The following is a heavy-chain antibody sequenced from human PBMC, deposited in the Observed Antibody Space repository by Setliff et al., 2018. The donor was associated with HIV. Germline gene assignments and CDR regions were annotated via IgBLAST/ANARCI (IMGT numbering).Heavy chain of an antibody. D-gene: IGHD2-21*01. J-gene: IGHJ6*03. CDR1: GYTFTTFG. CDR3: ARRRLEYCGGDCYYYYMDF. Sequence: ASVKVSCKASGYTFTTFGISWLRQVPGQEPEWMGSISAHDGKKNYGQKFHGRLSMSTDTSASTAYMELRSLRPGDTAIYYCARRRLEYCGGDCYYYYMDFWGKGTTVTVSS. CDR2: ISAHDGKK. V-gene: IGHV1-18*01.